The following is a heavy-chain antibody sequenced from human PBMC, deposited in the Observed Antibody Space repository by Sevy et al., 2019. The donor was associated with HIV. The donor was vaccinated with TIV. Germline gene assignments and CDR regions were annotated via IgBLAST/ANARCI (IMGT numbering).Heavy chain of an antibody. J-gene: IGHJ2*01. D-gene: IGHD3-22*01. CDR2: ITGSGGTT. V-gene: IGHV3-23*01. CDR3: AKWGTLIVVVTPSWYFDL. Sequence: GGSLRLSCAASGVTFSNYAMNWVRQAPGKGLEWVSTITGSGGTTYSADSVKGRFTISRDNSKNTLYLQINSLRAEDTAVYYCAKWGTLIVVVTPSWYFDLWGRGTLVTVSS. CDR1: GVTFSNYA.